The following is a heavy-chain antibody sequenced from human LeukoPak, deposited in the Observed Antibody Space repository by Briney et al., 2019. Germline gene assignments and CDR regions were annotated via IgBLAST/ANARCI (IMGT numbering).Heavy chain of an antibody. V-gene: IGHV3-23*01. CDR3: GPYDYIWGSYRYRLSDY. Sequence: GALRQSCAASGCTFSSYALSWVRQAPGRELEGVSAISGSGGCTYYADPVKGRFTISRDNTKNTLYLQMNSLRAEDTGVYYCGPYDYIWGSYRYRLSDYWGQGTLVTVSS. J-gene: IGHJ4*02. D-gene: IGHD3-16*02. CDR2: ISGSGGCT. CDR1: GCTFSSYA.